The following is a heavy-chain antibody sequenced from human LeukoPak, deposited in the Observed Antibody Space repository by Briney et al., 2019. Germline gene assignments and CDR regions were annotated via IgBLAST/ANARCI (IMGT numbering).Heavy chain of an antibody. Sequence: SETLSLTCAVYGGSFSGYYWSWIRQPPGKGLEWIGEINHSGSTNYNPSLKSRVTISVDTSKNQFSLKLSSVTAADTAVYYCARRHGSGSYYNYNWFDPWGQGTLVTVSS. D-gene: IGHD3-10*01. CDR1: GGSFSGYY. CDR3: ARRHGSGSYYNYNWFDP. CDR2: INHSGST. J-gene: IGHJ5*02. V-gene: IGHV4-34*01.